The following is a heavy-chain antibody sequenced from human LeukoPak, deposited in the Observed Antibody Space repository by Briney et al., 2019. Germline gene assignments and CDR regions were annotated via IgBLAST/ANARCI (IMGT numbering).Heavy chain of an antibody. CDR1: GYSFTSYW. Sequence: GESLKISCEGSGYSFTSYWIGWVRQMPGKGLEWVAIIYPGDSDTIYSPSFQGQVTISADNSISTACLQWSSLKASDTAMYYCARSSDSSGFYDYFDYWGQGTLVTVSS. D-gene: IGHD3-22*01. J-gene: IGHJ4*02. CDR3: ARSSDSSGFYDYFDY. V-gene: IGHV5-51*01. CDR2: IYPGDSDT.